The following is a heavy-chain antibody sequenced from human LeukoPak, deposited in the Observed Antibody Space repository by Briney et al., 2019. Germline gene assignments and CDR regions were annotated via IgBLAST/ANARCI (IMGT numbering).Heavy chain of an antibody. J-gene: IGHJ4*02. CDR2: IRYDGTNK. D-gene: IGHD3-22*01. Sequence: GGSLRLSCAASGFTFSSYGMHWVRQAPGKGLEWVAFIRYDGTNKYYEDSVKGRFTISRDNSKYTLYLQMNSLRAEDTAMYYCARPSGTYYYDTSGPDYWGQGTLVTVSS. CDR1: GFTFSSYG. V-gene: IGHV3-30*02. CDR3: ARPSGTYYYDTSGPDY.